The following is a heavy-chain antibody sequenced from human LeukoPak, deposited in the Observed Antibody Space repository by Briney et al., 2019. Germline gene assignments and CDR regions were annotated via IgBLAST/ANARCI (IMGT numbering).Heavy chain of an antibody. CDR1: GGSFSGYY. CDR2: INHSGST. J-gene: IGHJ4*02. D-gene: IGHD3-22*01. Sequence: PSETLSLTCAVYGGSFSGYYWSWIRQPPGKGLEWIGEINHSGSTNYNPSLKSRVTISVDTSKNQFSLKLSSVTAADTAIYYCARENPSGYYNRPIDYWGQGTLVTVSS. V-gene: IGHV4-34*01. CDR3: ARENPSGYYNRPIDY.